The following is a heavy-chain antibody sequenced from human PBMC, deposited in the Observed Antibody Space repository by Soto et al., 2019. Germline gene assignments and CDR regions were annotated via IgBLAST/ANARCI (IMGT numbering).Heavy chain of an antibody. D-gene: IGHD3-16*01. CDR1: GFVFSSYA. V-gene: IGHV3-30-3*01. J-gene: IGHJ4*02. CDR2: ISYDGTNE. CDR3: TRAREYHFDIGMGQFFFDY. Sequence: QEQLVESGGGLVQPGGSLRLSCAASGFVFSSYAMHWVRQAPGKGLECVAVISYDGTNEYYANSVKGRFTISRDNSTNTLYLQRSSLRPEDAAMYYCTRAREYHFDIGMGQFFFDYWGQGPLVTVSS.